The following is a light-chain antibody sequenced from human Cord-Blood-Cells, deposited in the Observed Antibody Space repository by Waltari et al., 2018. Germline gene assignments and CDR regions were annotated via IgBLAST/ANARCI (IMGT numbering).Light chain of an antibody. J-gene: IGLJ1*01. CDR2: EVS. Sequence: QSALTHPASVSGSPGQSIPITCTGTSSHGGGYNIVSWYQQHPGKAPKLMIYEVSNRPSGVSNRFSGSKSGNTASLTISGLQAEDEADYYCSSYTSSSTYVFGTGTKVTVL. V-gene: IGLV2-14*01. CDR3: SSYTSSSTYV. CDR1: SSHGGGYNI.